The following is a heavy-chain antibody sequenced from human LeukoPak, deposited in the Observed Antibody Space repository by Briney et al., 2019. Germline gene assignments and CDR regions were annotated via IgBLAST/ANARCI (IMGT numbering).Heavy chain of an antibody. CDR2: TNWNGGST. J-gene: IGHJ4*02. D-gene: IGHD6-6*01. Sequence: GGSLRLSCAASGFTFDDYGMSWVRQAPGKGLEWVSGTNWNGGSTGYADSVKGRFTISRDNAKNSLYLQMNSLRAEDTALYHCARVASSSSMTRFDYWGQGTLVTVSS. CDR1: GFTFDDYG. V-gene: IGHV3-20*01. CDR3: ARVASSSSMTRFDY.